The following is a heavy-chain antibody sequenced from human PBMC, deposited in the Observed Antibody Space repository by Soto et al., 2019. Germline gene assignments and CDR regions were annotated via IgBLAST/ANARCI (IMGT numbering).Heavy chain of an antibody. D-gene: IGHD3-22*01. J-gene: IGHJ4*02. CDR2: IYYSGST. CDR1: GASISSGPYS. V-gene: IGHV4-31*03. CDR3: ARGDPYYHENSGYFN. Sequence: SETLSLTCTVSGASISSGPYSWSWIRQHPGKGLEWIAYIYYSGSTYFNPSLKSRVTISLDTSKNQFSLNLTSVTAADTAVYYCARGDPYYHENSGYFNWGQGSLVTVSS.